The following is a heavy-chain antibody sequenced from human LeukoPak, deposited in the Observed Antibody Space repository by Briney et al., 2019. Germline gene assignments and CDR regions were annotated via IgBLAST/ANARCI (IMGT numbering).Heavy chain of an antibody. CDR3: ARDRSGDYDSSGYVSDY. J-gene: IGHJ4*02. CDR1: GYTFTSYG. CDR2: ISAYNGNT. V-gene: IGHV1-18*01. D-gene: IGHD3-22*01. Sequence: ASVKVSCKASGYTFTSYGISWVRQAPGQGLEWMGWISAYNGNTNYAQKLQGRVTMTTDTSTSTAYMELRSLRSDDTAVYYCARDRSGDYDSSGYVSDYWGQGTLVTVSS.